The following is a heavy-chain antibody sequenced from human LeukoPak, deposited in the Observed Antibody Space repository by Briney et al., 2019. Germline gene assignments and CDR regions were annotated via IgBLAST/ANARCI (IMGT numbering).Heavy chain of an antibody. D-gene: IGHD3-10*01. Sequence: GGSLRLSCAASGFTFSSYWMHWVRQAPGKGLVWVSRINSDGSSTSYADSVKGRFTISRDNAKNTLYLQMYSLRAEDTAVYYCASLYGSGSYHDYWGQGTLVTVSS. CDR1: GFTFSSYW. V-gene: IGHV3-74*01. CDR2: INSDGSST. J-gene: IGHJ4*02. CDR3: ASLYGSGSYHDY.